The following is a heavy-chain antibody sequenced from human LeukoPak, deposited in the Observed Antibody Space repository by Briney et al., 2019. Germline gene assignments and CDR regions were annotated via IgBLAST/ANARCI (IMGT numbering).Heavy chain of an antibody. V-gene: IGHV4-59*08. J-gene: IGHJ4*02. CDR1: GGSISSYY. Sequence: SETLSLTCTVSGGSISSYYWGRIRQPPGKGLEWIGYIYYSGSTNYNPSLKSRVTISVDTSKNQFSLKLSSVTAADTAVYYCARHSRLDKSSLSWADYWGQGTLVTVSS. CDR3: ARHSRLDKSSLSWADY. CDR2: IYYSGST. D-gene: IGHD2-2*03.